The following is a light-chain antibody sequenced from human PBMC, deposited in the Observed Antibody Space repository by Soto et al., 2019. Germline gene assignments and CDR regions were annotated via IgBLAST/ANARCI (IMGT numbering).Light chain of an antibody. Sequence: DIQMTQSPSSLSASVGDRVTITCRASQSISNYLNWYQQKPGKAPTLLMYAASSLQSGVPSRFSCSGSGTDFTLPISSLQPEDFATYYCQQSYSTPRTFGQGTKVEIK. V-gene: IGKV1-39*01. CDR3: QQSYSTPRT. CDR1: QSISNY. J-gene: IGKJ1*01. CDR2: AAS.